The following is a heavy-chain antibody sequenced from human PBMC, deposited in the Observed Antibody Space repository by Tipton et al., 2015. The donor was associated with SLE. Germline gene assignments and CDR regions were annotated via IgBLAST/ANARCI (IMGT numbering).Heavy chain of an antibody. D-gene: IGHD5-18*01. CDR1: GGSITSDNW. V-gene: IGHV4-4*02. CDR3: TRGLGGYSYDYAFYEY. Sequence: TLSLTCTVSGGSITSDNWWSWVRQPPGKGLEWIGEIYHSGSTNYNPSLKSRVTISADTSKNQFSLKLNSVTAADTAVYYCTRGLGGYSYDYAFYEYWGQGALVTVSS. CDR2: IYHSGST. J-gene: IGHJ1*01.